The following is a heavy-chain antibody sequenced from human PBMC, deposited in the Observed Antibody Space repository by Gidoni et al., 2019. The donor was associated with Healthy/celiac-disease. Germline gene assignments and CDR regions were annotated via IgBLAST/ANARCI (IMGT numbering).Heavy chain of an antibody. J-gene: IGHJ1*01. CDR2: IIPIFGTA. CDR1: GGTLSSYA. D-gene: IGHD2-15*01. V-gene: IGHV1-69*12. CDR3: ARAGYCSGGSCYGHFQH. Sequence: QVQLVQSGAEVKKPGSSVKVSCKASGGTLSSYASSWVRQAPGQGLEWMGGIIPIFGTANYAQKFQGRVTITADESTSTAYMEPSSLRSEDTAVYYCARAGYCSGGSCYGHFQHWGQGTLVTVSS.